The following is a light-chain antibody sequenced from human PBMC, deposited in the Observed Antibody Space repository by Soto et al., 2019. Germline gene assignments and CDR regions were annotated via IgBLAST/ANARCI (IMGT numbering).Light chain of an antibody. CDR1: QGIRHY. V-gene: IGKV1-6*01. Sequence: AIQMTQSPSSLSASLGDRVTITCRASQGIRHYLGWYQQKPGKAPKLLIYAASSLQSGVPSRFSGSGSGTDFTLTISSLQPEDFATYYCLQDYNYPLTFGGGTKVEIK. J-gene: IGKJ4*01. CDR2: AAS. CDR3: LQDYNYPLT.